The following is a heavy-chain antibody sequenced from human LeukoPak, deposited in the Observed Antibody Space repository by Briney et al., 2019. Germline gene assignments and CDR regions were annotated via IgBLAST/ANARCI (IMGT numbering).Heavy chain of an antibody. CDR1: GYTFTGYY. J-gene: IGHJ3*02. Sequence: ASVKVSCKASGYTFTGYYMHWVRQAPGQGLEWMGWINPNSGGTNYAQKFQGRVTMTRDTSISTAYMELSRLRSDDTAVYYCARDWLAAAGTGAFDIWGQGTMVTVSS. CDR2: INPNSGGT. V-gene: IGHV1-2*02. CDR3: ARDWLAAAGTGAFDI. D-gene: IGHD6-13*01.